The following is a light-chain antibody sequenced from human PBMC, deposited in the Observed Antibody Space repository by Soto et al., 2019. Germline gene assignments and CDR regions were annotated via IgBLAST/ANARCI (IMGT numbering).Light chain of an antibody. CDR3: QQYFSTPRT. J-gene: IGKJ1*01. CDR2: WAS. CDR1: QSLLYSSNNRDY. Sequence: IVMTQSPDSLAVSLGERATINCKSSQSLLYSSNNRDYLAWYQQKPGQPPKLLTYWASTLESGVPDRFSGSGSGTDFTLTISSLQAEDVAIYYCQQYFSTPRTFGQGTKVEIK. V-gene: IGKV4-1*01.